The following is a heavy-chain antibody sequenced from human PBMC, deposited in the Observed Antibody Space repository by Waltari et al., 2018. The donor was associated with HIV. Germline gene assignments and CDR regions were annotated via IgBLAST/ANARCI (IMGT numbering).Heavy chain of an antibody. V-gene: IGHV3-20*04. D-gene: IGHD3-10*01. CDR1: GFNFDAYG. J-gene: IGHJ4*02. CDR2: INWNGGST. Sequence: EVQLVASGGGVVRPGGSLRLSRPASGFNFDAYGMSWVRQAPGKGLEWVSGINWNGGSTCYADSVKGRFTISRDNAKNSLYLQMNSLRAEDTALYYCARDYGSGSYYNYWGQGTLVTVSS. CDR3: ARDYGSGSYYNY.